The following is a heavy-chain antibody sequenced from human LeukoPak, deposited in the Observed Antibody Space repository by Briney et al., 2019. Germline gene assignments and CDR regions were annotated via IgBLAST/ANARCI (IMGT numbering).Heavy chain of an antibody. CDR2: IYYSGST. CDR1: GGSISSSSYY. CDR3: ARGPVFSRLQPSRRSYYMDV. D-gene: IGHD5-18*01. J-gene: IGHJ6*03. V-gene: IGHV4-39*07. Sequence: PSETLSLTCTVSGGSISSSSYYWGWIRQPPGKGLEWIGSIYYSGSTYYNPSLKSRVTISVDTSKNQFSLKLSSVTAADTAVYYCARGPVFSRLQPSRRSYYMDVWGKGTTVTVSS.